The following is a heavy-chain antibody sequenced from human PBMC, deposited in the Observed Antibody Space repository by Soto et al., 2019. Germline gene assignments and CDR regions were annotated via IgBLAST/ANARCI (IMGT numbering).Heavy chain of an antibody. D-gene: IGHD7-27*01. CDR1: GFTFSNYW. CDR2: INGDGSTT. J-gene: IGHJ4*02. CDR3: TRGGTSATYWGLFDY. Sequence: GGSLRLSCAASGFTFSNYWTHWVRQAPGKGLVWVSRINGDGSTTTYADFVKGRFTISRDNAKNTLYLQMDSLGADDTAVYYCTRGGTSATYWGLFDYWGQGALVTVSS. V-gene: IGHV3-74*01.